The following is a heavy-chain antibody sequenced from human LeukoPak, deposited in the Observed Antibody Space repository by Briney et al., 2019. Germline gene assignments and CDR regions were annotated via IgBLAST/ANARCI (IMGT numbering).Heavy chain of an antibody. V-gene: IGHV3-30*02. Sequence: GGSLRLSCAASGFTFSNHGMHWVRQAPGKGLEWVALIRFDGSHKYYADSVKGRFTISRDNSKSTVYLQMNSLRAEDTAVYYCSTDLTSDFGGDFDPWGQGTLVNVSS. CDR1: GFTFSNHG. CDR2: IRFDGSHK. J-gene: IGHJ5*02. CDR3: STDLTSDFGGDFDP. D-gene: IGHD3-10*01.